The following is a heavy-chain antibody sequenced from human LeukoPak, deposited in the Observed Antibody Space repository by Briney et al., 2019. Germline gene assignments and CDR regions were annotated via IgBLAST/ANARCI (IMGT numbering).Heavy chain of an antibody. D-gene: IGHD2-2*01. CDR2: IYTSGST. CDR1: GGSISSYY. Sequence: PSETLSLTCTVSGGSISSYYWSWIRQPAGKGLEWIGRIYTSGSTNYNPSLKSRVTMSVDTSKNQFSLKLSSVTAADTAVYYRARDSRYCSSTSCRDWFDPWGQGTLVTVSS. J-gene: IGHJ5*02. V-gene: IGHV4-4*07. CDR3: ARDSRYCSSTSCRDWFDP.